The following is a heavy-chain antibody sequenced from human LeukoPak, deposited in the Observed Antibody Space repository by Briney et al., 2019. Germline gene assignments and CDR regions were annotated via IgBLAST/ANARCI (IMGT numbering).Heavy chain of an antibody. CDR3: AKGTVRYCSGGRCYPLDY. Sequence: GGSLRLSCVASGFFFSNYDMNRVRQAPGKGLEWVSGLSSSGGSTFYADSVKGRFTISRDNSKNKLYLQMNSLRAEDTAVYHCAKGTVRYCSGGRCYPLDYWGQGTLVTVSS. D-gene: IGHD2-15*01. CDR2: LSSSGGST. V-gene: IGHV3-23*01. CDR1: GFFFSNYD. J-gene: IGHJ4*02.